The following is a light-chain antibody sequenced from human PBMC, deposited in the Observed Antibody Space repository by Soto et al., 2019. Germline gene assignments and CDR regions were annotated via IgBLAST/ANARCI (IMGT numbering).Light chain of an antibody. V-gene: IGLV1-40*01. CDR1: SSNIGAGYD. CDR3: AAWDDSLNAYVV. CDR2: GNS. Sequence: QSVLTQPPSVSGAPGQRVTISCTGSSSNIGAGYDVHWYQQLPGTAPKLLIYGNSNRPSGVPDRFSGCKSGTSASLAISGLQSEDEADYYCAAWDDSLNAYVVFGGGTKLTVL. J-gene: IGLJ2*01.